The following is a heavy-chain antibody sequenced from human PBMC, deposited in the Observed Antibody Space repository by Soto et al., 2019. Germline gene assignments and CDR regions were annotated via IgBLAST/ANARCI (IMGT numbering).Heavy chain of an antibody. Sequence: SETLSLTCTVSGGSISSSSYYWGWIRQPPGKGLEWIGSIYYRGSTYYNPSLKSRVTISVNTSKNQFSLKLSSVTAADTAVYYCARTVIGGFEYWGQGTLVPVSS. CDR1: GGSISSSSYY. CDR2: IYYRGST. D-gene: IGHD3-16*02. V-gene: IGHV4-39*01. CDR3: ARTVIGGFEY. J-gene: IGHJ4*02.